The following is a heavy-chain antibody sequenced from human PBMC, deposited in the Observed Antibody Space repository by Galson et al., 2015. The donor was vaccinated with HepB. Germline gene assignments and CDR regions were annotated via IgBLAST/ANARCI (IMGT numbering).Heavy chain of an antibody. J-gene: IGHJ4*02. CDR2: INPNSGGT. CDR1: GYTFTGYY. CDR3: ARDRFWERIAAPDY. Sequence: SVKVSCKASGYTFTGYYMHWVRQAPGQGLEWMGWINPNSGGTNYAQKFQGRVTMTRDTSISTAYMELSRLRSDDTAVYYCARDRFWERIAAPDYWGQGTLVTVSS. D-gene: IGHD6-13*01. V-gene: IGHV1-2*02.